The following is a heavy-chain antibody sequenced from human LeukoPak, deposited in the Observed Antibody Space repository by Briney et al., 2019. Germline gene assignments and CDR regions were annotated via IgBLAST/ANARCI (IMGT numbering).Heavy chain of an antibody. Sequence: ASVKVSCKASGYTFTGYYMHWVRQAPGRGLEWMGWINPNSGGTNYAQKFQGRVTMTRDTSISTAYMELSRLRSDDTAVYYCATTDIVVVPAAKPYHYYGMDVWGQGTTVTVSS. J-gene: IGHJ6*02. CDR2: INPNSGGT. V-gene: IGHV1-2*02. D-gene: IGHD2-2*01. CDR1: GYTFTGYY. CDR3: ATTDIVVVPAAKPYHYYGMDV.